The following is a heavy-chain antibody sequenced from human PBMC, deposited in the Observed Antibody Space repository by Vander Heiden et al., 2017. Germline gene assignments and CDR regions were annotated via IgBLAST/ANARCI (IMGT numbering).Heavy chain of an antibody. CDR1: GSTFDDYA. D-gene: IGHD3-22*01. Sequence: EVQLVESGGGLVQPGRSLRLSCAASGSTFDDYAMHWVRQAPGKGLEWVSGISWNSGSIGYADSVKGRFTISRDNAKNSLYLQMNSLRAEDTALYYCAKGGPGYDSSGSFDYWGHGTLVTVSS. CDR2: ISWNSGSI. J-gene: IGHJ4*01. V-gene: IGHV3-9*01. CDR3: AKGGPGYDSSGSFDY.